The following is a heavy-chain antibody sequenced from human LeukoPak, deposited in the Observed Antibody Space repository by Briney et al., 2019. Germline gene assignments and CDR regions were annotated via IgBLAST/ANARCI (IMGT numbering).Heavy chain of an antibody. D-gene: IGHD4-17*01. CDR3: AKSYGDYVYYYYYGMDV. CDR1: GFTFSSYG. J-gene: IGHJ6*02. Sequence: PGRSLRLSCAASGFTFSSYGMHWVRQAPGQGLVRLAVISYDGSNKYYADSVKGRFTISRDNSKNTLYLQMNGLRAEDTAVYYCAKSYGDYVYYYYYGMDVWGQGTTVTVSS. CDR2: ISYDGSNK. V-gene: IGHV3-30*18.